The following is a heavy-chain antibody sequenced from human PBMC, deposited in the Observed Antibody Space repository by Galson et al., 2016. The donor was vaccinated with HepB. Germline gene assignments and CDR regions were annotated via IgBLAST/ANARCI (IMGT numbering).Heavy chain of an antibody. CDR2: IYPGDSDT. CDR1: GYSFTSYW. J-gene: IGHJ3*02. CDR3: ARRSSDAFDI. D-gene: IGHD3-10*01. Sequence: PGESLKISCEGSGYSFTSYWIGWVRQMPGKGLEWMGTIYPGDSDTRYSPSSQGQVTISADKSISVAYLQWNSLKASDTAIYYCARRSSDAFDIWGQGTMVTVSS. V-gene: IGHV5-51*01.